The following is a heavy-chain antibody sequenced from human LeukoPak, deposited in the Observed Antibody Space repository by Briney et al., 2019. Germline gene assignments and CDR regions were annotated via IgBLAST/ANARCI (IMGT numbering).Heavy chain of an antibody. CDR2: MTPNDGKT. J-gene: IGHJ5*02. V-gene: IGHV1-8*01. CDR1: GYTFTSYA. CDR3: ARDDVLTPFDP. Sequence: ASVKVSCKASGYTFTSYAISWVRQATGQGLEWMGWMTPNDGKTDFAQKFQGRVTMTGDTSVSTAYMELSNLTPDDTAVYYCARDDVLTPFDPWGQGTLVTVSS. D-gene: IGHD3-9*01.